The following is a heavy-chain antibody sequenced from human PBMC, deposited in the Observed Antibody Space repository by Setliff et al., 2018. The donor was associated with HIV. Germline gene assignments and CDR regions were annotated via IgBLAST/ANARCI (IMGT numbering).Heavy chain of an antibody. CDR1: GFTFSSYE. CDR3: ARDLDYYFDY. D-gene: IGHD1-1*01. Sequence: PGGSLRLSCAASGFTFSSYEMNWVRQAQGKGLEWVSYISSSGSTIYYADSVKGRFTISRDNAKNSLFLQMNSLRAEDTAVYYCARDLDYYFDYWGQGTLVTVSS. CDR2: ISSSGSTI. J-gene: IGHJ4*02. V-gene: IGHV3-48*03.